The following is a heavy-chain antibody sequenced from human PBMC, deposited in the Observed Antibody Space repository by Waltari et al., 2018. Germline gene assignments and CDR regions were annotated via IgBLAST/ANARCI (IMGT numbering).Heavy chain of an antibody. CDR1: GFTFSSYA. CDR2: ISYDGSNK. V-gene: IGHV3-30-3*01. CDR3: ARDLVAFDL. Sequence: QVQLVESGGGVVQPGRSLRLSCAASGFTFSSYAMHWVRQAPGKGLELVAVISYDGSNKYYADSVKGRFTISRDNSKNTLYLQMNSLRAEDTAVYYCARDLVAFDLWGQGTMVTVSS. J-gene: IGHJ3*01. D-gene: IGHD2-15*01.